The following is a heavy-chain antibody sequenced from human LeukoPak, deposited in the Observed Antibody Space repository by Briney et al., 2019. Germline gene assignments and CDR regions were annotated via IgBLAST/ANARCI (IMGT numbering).Heavy chain of an antibody. D-gene: IGHD3-16*01. CDR3: VRDGVGAGKTFDY. CDR1: GYTFTGYY. V-gene: IGHV1-2*02. J-gene: IGHJ4*02. CDR2: INPKSGGT. Sequence: ASVKVSSKASGYTFTGYYIHWGRQAPGQGLEWMGWINPKSGGTNYEQKFQGRVTMTRDTSISTAYMELSRLRSDDTAVYYCVRDGVGAGKTFDYWGQGTQVTVSS.